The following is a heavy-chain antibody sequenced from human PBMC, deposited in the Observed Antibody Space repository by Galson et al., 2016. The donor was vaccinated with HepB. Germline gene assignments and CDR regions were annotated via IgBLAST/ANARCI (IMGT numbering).Heavy chain of an antibody. D-gene: IGHD1-1*01. J-gene: IGHJ6*02. CDR3: ARDGTSATTNGMDV. V-gene: IGHV1-8*01. CDR1: GDTFSNYD. CDR2: MNPKSGST. Sequence: SVKVSCKASGDTFSNYDINWVRQGPGQGLEWMGWMNPKSGSTGSVQKFQGRLTMTRNTSTTTAYMELSSLTSEDTAVYYCARDGTSATTNGMDVWGQGTTVIVSS.